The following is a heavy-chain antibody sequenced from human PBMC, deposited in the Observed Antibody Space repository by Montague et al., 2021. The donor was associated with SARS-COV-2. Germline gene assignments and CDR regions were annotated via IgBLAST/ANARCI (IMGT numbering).Heavy chain of an antibody. CDR2: IRQDGSDK. J-gene: IGHJ5*02. Sequence: SLRLSCAASGFTIVSYWMSWVRQAPGKGLEWVANIRQDGSDKYYVDSVRGRFTISRDNAKNSLYLQMSSLRAEDTGVYYCTRDRDYGDYLNWFNPWGQGTLVTVSS. CDR1: GFTIVSYW. D-gene: IGHD4-17*01. V-gene: IGHV3-7*01. CDR3: TRDRDYGDYLNWFNP.